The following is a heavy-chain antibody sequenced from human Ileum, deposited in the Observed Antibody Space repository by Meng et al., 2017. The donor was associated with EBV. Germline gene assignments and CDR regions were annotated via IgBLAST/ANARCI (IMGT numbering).Heavy chain of an antibody. CDR3: AYYTAGRGGVGS. Sequence: QGQLQESGPGLVKPSETLSLSCSVSGASVSSGGYHWSWIRQPSGKGLEWIGCMYDSDSGKAKYNPSLNSRVIISLDTSKNHFVLKLTSVTAADTAVYYCAYYTAGRGGVGSWGQGTLVTVSS. CDR2: MYDSDSGKA. V-gene: IGHV4-61*03. CDR1: GASVSSGGYH. J-gene: IGHJ4*02. D-gene: IGHD2-8*02.